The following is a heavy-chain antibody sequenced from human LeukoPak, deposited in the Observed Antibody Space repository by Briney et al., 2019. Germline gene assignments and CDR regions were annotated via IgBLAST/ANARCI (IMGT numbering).Heavy chain of an antibody. Sequence: ASVKVSCTASGYTFTSYYMHWVRQAPGQGLEWMGIINPSGGSTSYAQKFQGRVTVTRDTSTSTVYMELSSLRSEDTAVYYCAREAYCSGGSCYDWFDPWGQGTLVTVSS. J-gene: IGHJ5*02. CDR1: GYTFTSYY. CDR3: AREAYCSGGSCYDWFDP. CDR2: INPSGGST. V-gene: IGHV1-46*01. D-gene: IGHD2-15*01.